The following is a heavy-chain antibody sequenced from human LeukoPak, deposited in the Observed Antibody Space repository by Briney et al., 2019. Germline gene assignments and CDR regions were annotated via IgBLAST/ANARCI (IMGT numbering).Heavy chain of an antibody. J-gene: IGHJ6*03. CDR1: GFTFDDYG. CDR3: ARVGDTVAGSYYYYYYMDV. D-gene: IGHD6-19*01. V-gene: IGHV3-20*04. CDR2: INWNGGST. Sequence: GGSLRLSCAASGFTFDDYGMSWVRQAPGRGLEWVSGINWNGGSTGYADSVKGRFTISRDNAKNSLYLQMNSLRAEDTALYYCARVGDTVAGSYYYYYYMDVWGKGTTVTVSS.